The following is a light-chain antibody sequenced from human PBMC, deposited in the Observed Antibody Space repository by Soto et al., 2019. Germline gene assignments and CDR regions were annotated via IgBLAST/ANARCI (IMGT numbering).Light chain of an antibody. V-gene: IGKV3-15*01. CDR1: RSFASSY. J-gene: IGKJ5*01. Sequence: EIVLTQSPGTLSLSPGGRATLSCRASRSFASSYLAWYQHKPGQAPRLLIYGASTRATGIPVRFSGSGFGTEFTLTISSLQSEDFAVYYCQQYKNWPLFGQGTRLENK. CDR2: GAS. CDR3: QQYKNWPL.